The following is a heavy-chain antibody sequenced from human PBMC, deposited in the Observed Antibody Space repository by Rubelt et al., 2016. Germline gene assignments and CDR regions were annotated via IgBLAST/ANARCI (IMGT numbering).Heavy chain of an antibody. D-gene: IGHD4-17*01. CDR2: ISGSGGST. Sequence: RLSCAASGFTFSSYAMSWVRQAPGKGLEWVSAISGSGGSTYYADSVKGRFTISRDNSKNTLYLQMNSLRAEDTAVYYCAKAPIRTVTSTFDYWGQGTLVTVSS. J-gene: IGHJ4*02. CDR1: GFTFSSYA. V-gene: IGHV3-23*01. CDR3: AKAPIRTVTSTFDY.